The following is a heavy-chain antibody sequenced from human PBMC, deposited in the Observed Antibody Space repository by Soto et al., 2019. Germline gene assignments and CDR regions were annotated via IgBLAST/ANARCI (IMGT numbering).Heavy chain of an antibody. Sequence: GASVKVSCKASGYTFTSYYMHLVRQAPGQGLEWMGIINPSGGSTSYAQKFQGRVTMTRDTSTSTVYMELSSLRSEDTAVYYCAIDSGSSPRFYYYYYGMDVWGQGTTVTVSS. D-gene: IGHD1-26*01. CDR3: AIDSGSSPRFYYYYYGMDV. J-gene: IGHJ6*02. CDR2: INPSGGST. V-gene: IGHV1-46*01. CDR1: GYTFTSYY.